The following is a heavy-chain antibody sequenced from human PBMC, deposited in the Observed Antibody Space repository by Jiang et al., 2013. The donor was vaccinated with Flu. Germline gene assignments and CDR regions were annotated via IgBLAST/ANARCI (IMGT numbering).Heavy chain of an antibody. D-gene: IGHD2-15*01. Sequence: TCTVSGGSISSGGYYWSWIRQXPGKGLEWIGYIYYSGSTYYNPSLKSRVTISVDTSKNQFSLKLSSVTAADTAVYYCARGIHRGYCSGGSCYYFDYWGQGTLVTVSS. J-gene: IGHJ4*02. V-gene: IGHV4-31*03. CDR2: IYYSGST. CDR1: GGSISSGGYY. CDR3: ARGIHRGYCSGGSCYYFDY.